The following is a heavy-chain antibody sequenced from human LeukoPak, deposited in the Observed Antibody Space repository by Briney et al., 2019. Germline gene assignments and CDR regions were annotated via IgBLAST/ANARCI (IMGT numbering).Heavy chain of an antibody. CDR3: ARSKYSSSPAAYY. CDR1: GGSISSGSYY. CDR2: IYTSGST. Sequence: PSQTLSLTCTVSGGSISSGSYYWSWIRQPAGKGLEWIGRIYTSGSTNYNPSLNSRVTISVDTSKNQFSLKLSSVTAADTAVYYCARSKYSSSPAAYYWGQGTLVTVSS. D-gene: IGHD6-6*01. J-gene: IGHJ4*02. V-gene: IGHV4-61*02.